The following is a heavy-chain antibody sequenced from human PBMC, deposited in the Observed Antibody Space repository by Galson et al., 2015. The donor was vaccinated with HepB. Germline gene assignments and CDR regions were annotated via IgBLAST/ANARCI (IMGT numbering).Heavy chain of an antibody. CDR1: GFTFSNYG. D-gene: IGHD6-19*01. CDR2: ISYDGSNT. J-gene: IGHJ4*02. Sequence: SLRLSCAASGFTFSNYGMHWVRQAPGKGLEWVAVISYDGSNTYYADSVKGRFTIPRDNSKNTLYLQMNSLRAEDTALYYCAKDPYLYSALAGTMAGFDYWGQGTLVTVSS. V-gene: IGHV3-30*18. CDR3: AKDPYLYSALAGTMAGFDY.